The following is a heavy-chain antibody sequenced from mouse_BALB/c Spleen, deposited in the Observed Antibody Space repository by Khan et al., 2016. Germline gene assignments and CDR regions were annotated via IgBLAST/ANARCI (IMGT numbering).Heavy chain of an antibody. J-gene: IGHJ4*01. CDR1: GFTITSFG. V-gene: IGHV5-17*02. Sequence: EVELVESGGGLVKPGGSRKLSCAASGFTITSFGMNWGRQAPEKGLEWVAYISSCSSNIYYADTVKGRITISRDNPENPLFLQMSSLRSEDTTMYSCARYYANTDAMDYWGQGTSVTVSS. CDR2: ISSCSSNI. D-gene: IGHD1-1*02. CDR3: ARYYANTDAMDY.